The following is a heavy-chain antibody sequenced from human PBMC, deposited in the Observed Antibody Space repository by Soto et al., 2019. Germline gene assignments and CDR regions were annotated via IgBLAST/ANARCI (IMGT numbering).Heavy chain of an antibody. CDR1: GGSFSGYY. CDR2: INHSGST. J-gene: IGHJ6*02. V-gene: IGHV4-34*01. Sequence: PSETLSLTCAVYGGSFSGYYWSWIRQPPGKGLEWIGEINHSGSTNYNPSLKSRVTISVDTSKNQFSLKLSSVTAADTAVYYCARGGCSGGSCYLHYYYYGMDVWGQGTMVTVSS. D-gene: IGHD2-15*01. CDR3: ARGGCSGGSCYLHYYYYGMDV.